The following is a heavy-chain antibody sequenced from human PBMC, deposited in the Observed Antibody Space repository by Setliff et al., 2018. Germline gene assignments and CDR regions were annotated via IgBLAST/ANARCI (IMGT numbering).Heavy chain of an antibody. Sequence: GSLRLSCAVSGFTFSGSAVHWVRQASGKGLEWVSMISGSAQTTYYADSVKGWFTISRDNSKNTLYLQMNSLRAEDTAVYYCVKDRYCSDASCSPDYFDYWGQGTLVTVSS. J-gene: IGHJ4*02. D-gene: IGHD2-15*01. CDR1: GFTFSGSA. V-gene: IGHV3-23*01. CDR2: ISGSAQTT. CDR3: VKDRYCSDASCSPDYFDY.